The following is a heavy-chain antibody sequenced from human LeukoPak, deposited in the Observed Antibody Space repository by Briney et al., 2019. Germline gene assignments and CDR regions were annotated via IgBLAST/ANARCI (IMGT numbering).Heavy chain of an antibody. V-gene: IGHV3-48*03. D-gene: IGHD3-10*02. CDR1: GFTFNSYE. Sequence: GGSLRLSCAASGFTFNSYEMNWVRQAPGKGLEWLSYISSSGSTIYYADSVKGRFTISRDNAKNSLYLQMNSLRAEDTAVYYCARGLWTGAYYVPASWFDPWGQGTLPTVPS. CDR2: ISSSGSTI. CDR3: ARGLWTGAYYVPASWFDP. J-gene: IGHJ5*02.